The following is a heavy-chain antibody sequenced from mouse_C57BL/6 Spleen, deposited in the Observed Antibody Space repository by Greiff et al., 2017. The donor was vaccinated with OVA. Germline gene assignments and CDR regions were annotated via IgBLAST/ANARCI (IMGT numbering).Heavy chain of an antibody. CDR3: ARMELGMFAY. CDR1: GYSITSGYY. V-gene: IGHV3-6*01. CDR2: ISYDGSN. D-gene: IGHD4-1*01. Sequence: EVKLQESGPGLVKPSQSLSLTCSVTGYSITSGYYWNWIRQFPGNKLEWMGYISYDGSNNYNPSLKNLISITRDTSKNQFFLKLNSVTTEDTATYYCARMELGMFAYWGQGTLVTVSA. J-gene: IGHJ3*01.